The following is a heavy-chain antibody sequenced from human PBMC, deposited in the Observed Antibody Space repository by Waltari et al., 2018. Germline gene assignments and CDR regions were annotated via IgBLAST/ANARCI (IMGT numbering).Heavy chain of an antibody. CDR2: VDPEDGET. CDR3: ATGHGGNAGY. V-gene: IGHV1-69-2*01. D-gene: IGHD2-15*01. CDR1: GSTFTQHY. Sequence: EVQLVQSGAEVKTPGATVNISRKGSGSTFTQHYWPWVQQAPGKGLEWMGRVDPEDGETIYAEKFQGRVTITADTSTDTAYMELSSLRSEDTAVYYCATGHGGNAGYWGQGTLVTVSS. J-gene: IGHJ4*02.